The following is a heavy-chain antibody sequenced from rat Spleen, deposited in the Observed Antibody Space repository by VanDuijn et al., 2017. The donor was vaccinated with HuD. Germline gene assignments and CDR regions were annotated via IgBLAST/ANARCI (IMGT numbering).Heavy chain of an antibody. V-gene: IGHV5-31*01. Sequence: EVQLVESGGGLVQPGRSLQLSCVASGFTFNNYWMTWIRQAPGKGLEWVASITNASGGTHYPDSVKGRFTISRDIAKSTLYLQMDSLMSEDTATYYCTTGPQDYYDGTYYPLVWFAYWGQGTLVTVSS. J-gene: IGHJ3*01. CDR3: TTGPQDYYDGTYYPLVWFAY. CDR1: GFTFNNYW. D-gene: IGHD1-12*02. CDR2: ITNASGGT.